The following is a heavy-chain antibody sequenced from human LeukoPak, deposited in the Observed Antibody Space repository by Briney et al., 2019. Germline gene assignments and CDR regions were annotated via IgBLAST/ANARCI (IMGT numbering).Heavy chain of an antibody. CDR2: IYPGDSDT. V-gene: IGHV5-51*01. CDR3: ARRGGGGSFPGNWFDP. D-gene: IGHD2-15*01. Sequence: GESLKISCKGSGYSFTSYWIGWVRQMPGKGLEWMGIIYPGDSDTRYSPSFQGQVTISADKSISTDYLQWSSLKASDTAMYYCARRGGGGSFPGNWFDPWGQGTLVTVSS. CDR1: GYSFTSYW. J-gene: IGHJ5*02.